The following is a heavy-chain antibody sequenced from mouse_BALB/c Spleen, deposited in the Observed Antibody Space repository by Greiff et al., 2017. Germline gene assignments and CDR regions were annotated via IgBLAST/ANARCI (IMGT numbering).Heavy chain of an antibody. CDR3: ARHITTGITGYAMDY. J-gene: IGHJ4*01. D-gene: IGHD1-2*01. V-gene: IGHV3-2*02. Sequence: EVKLQQSGPGLVKPSQSLSLTCTVTGYSITSDYAWNWIRQFPGNKLEWMGYISYSGSTSYNPSLKSRISITRDTSKNQFFLQLNSVTTEDTATYYCARHITTGITGYAMDYWGQGTSVTVSS. CDR1: GYSITSDYA. CDR2: ISYSGST.